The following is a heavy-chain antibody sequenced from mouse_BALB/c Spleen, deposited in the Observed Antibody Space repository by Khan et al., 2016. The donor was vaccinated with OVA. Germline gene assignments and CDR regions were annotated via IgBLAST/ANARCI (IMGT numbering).Heavy chain of an antibody. CDR3: ARGYVGNDEFAD. Sequence: QVQLQQSGAELVKPGASVKLSCKTSGYTFTSYWIQWVKQRPGQGLGWIGQIFSGPGTTYYNANFKGQAPLTVDTSSNTAYLQFSSLSWEDSSVYFCARGYVGNDEFADRGQGTLVTVAP. V-gene: IGHV1S132*01. CDR2: IFSGPGTT. CDR1: GYTFTSYW. J-gene: IGHJ3*01. D-gene: IGHD3-1*01.